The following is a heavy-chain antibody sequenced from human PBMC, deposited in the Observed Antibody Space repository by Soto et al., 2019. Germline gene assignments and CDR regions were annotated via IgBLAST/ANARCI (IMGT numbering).Heavy chain of an antibody. CDR2: IYYSGST. V-gene: IGHV4-39*01. CDR3: ASPKIAFYNWFDP. D-gene: IGHD3-3*02. Sequence: QLQLQESGPGLVKPSETLSLTCTVSGGSISSSSYYWGWIRQPPGKGLEWIGSIYYSGSTYYNPSIKSRVTISVSTSKNKSSLKLSSVTAADTAVYYCASPKIAFYNWFDPWGQGTLVTVSS. J-gene: IGHJ5*02. CDR1: GGSISSSSYY.